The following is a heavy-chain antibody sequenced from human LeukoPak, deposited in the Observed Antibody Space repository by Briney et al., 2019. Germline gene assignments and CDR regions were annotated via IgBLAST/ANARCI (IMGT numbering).Heavy chain of an antibody. CDR1: GGSISSSSYY. J-gene: IGHJ6*03. CDR2: IYYSGST. D-gene: IGHD5-24*01. CDR3: ARHNAGYNPHRYMDV. V-gene: IGHV4-39*01. Sequence: SETLSLTCTVSGGSISSSSYYWGWIRLPPGKGLEWLGSIYYSGSTYYNPSLKSRVTISVDTSKNHFSLKLSSVTAADTAVYYCARHNAGYNPHRYMDVWGKGTTVTVSS.